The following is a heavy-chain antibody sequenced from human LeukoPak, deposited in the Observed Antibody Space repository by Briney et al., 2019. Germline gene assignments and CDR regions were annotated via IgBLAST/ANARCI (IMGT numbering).Heavy chain of an antibody. J-gene: IGHJ6*02. CDR1: GFTFSSYS. CDR2: ISSSSSYI. V-gene: IGHV3-21*01. CDR3: ARDYKDYYGMDV. D-gene: IGHD5-24*01. Sequence: AGGSLRLSCTASGFTFSSYSMNWVRQAPGKGLEWVSSISSSSSYIYYADSVKGRFTISRDNAKNSLYLQMNSRRAEDTAVYYCARDYKDYYGMDVWGQGTTVTVSS.